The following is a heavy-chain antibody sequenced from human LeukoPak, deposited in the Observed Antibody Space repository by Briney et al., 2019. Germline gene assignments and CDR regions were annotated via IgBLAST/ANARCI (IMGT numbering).Heavy chain of an antibody. D-gene: IGHD6-13*01. CDR1: EFTFSTYA. J-gene: IGHJ4*02. CDR2: ISGSGGST. Sequence: PGGSLRLSCAASEFTFSTYAMSWVRQAPGRGLEWVSAISGSGGSTYYADSVKGRFTISRDNSKNTLYLQMNSLRAEDTAVYYCAKDLSSSWYYFDYWGQGTLVTVSS. V-gene: IGHV3-23*01. CDR3: AKDLSSSWYYFDY.